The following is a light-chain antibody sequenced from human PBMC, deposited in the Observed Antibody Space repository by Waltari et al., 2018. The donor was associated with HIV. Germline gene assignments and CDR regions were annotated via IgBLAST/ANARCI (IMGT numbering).Light chain of an antibody. Sequence: EIVMTQSPATLSVSPGERDTLSCRASQRVSSNLAWYQQKPGLAPRLLIYGASTMATSIPARFSGSGSVTEFTLTISSLQSEDFAVYYCQQYNNWPPWTFGQGTKVEIK. V-gene: IGKV3-15*01. CDR2: GAS. J-gene: IGKJ1*01. CDR1: QRVSSN. CDR3: QQYNNWPPWT.